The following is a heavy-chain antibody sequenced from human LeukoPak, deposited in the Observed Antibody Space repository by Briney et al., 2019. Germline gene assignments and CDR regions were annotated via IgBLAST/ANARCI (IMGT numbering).Heavy chain of an antibody. CDR1: GGSNSSYY. D-gene: IGHD3-22*01. CDR3: AREGYYDSSGYLMDAFDI. Sequence: TSETLSLTCTVSGGSNSSYYWSWIRQPPGKGLEWIGYIYYSGSTNYNPSLKSRVTISVDTSKNQFSLKLSSVTAADTAVYYCAREGYYDSSGYLMDAFDIWGQGTMVTVSS. J-gene: IGHJ3*02. V-gene: IGHV4-59*01. CDR2: IYYSGST.